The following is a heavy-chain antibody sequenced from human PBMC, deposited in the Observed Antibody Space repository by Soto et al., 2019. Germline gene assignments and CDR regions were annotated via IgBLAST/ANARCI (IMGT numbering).Heavy chain of an antibody. CDR2: ISAYNGNT. D-gene: IGHD3-22*01. Sequence: QVPLVQSGAEVKKPGASVKVSCKASGYTFTSYGISWVRQAPGQGFEWKGWISAYNGNTNYAQKLQGRVTMTTDTTTSTGYMELWSVRSDDTAVYYCATLYYYDGSGYYSRAFDIWGQGTMVTVSS. V-gene: IGHV1-18*04. J-gene: IGHJ3*02. CDR1: GYTFTSYG. CDR3: ATLYYYDGSGYYSRAFDI.